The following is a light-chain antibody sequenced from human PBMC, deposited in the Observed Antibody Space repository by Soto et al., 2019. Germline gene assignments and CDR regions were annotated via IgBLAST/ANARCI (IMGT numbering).Light chain of an antibody. CDR2: GVF. V-gene: IGKV3-20*01. J-gene: IGKJ2*01. CDR3: QHYDGSPRT. Sequence: ETVLTQSPGTVSLSPGERATLSCTTSQSVRSNYFAWYQQKPGHAPRLLIYGVFSRATGIPDRFSGSGSGTDFTLTISGLEPDDSAVYYCQHYDGSPRTFGQGTKLEI. CDR1: QSVRSNY.